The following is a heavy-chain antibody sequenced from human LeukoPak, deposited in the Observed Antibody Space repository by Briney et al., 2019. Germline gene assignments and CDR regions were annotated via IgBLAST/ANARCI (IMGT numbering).Heavy chain of an antibody. CDR1: GFTFDDYA. Sequence: PGGSLRLSCAASGFTFDDYAMHWVRQAPGKGLEWVSLISWDGGSTYYADSVKGRFTISRDNSKNTLYLQMNSLRAEDTAVYYCARDKLGYCSGGSCNPTGYFDYWGQGTLVTVSS. J-gene: IGHJ4*02. D-gene: IGHD2-15*01. CDR2: ISWDGGST. CDR3: ARDKLGYCSGGSCNPTGYFDY. V-gene: IGHV3-43D*03.